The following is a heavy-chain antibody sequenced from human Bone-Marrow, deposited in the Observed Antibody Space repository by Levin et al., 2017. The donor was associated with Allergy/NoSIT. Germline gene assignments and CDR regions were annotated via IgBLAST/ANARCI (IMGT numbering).Heavy chain of an antibody. CDR2: IKEDGSDK. D-gene: IGHD4-17*01. CDR1: GFSFSTYW. V-gene: IGHV3-7*01. J-gene: IGHJ6*02. Sequence: GGSLRLSCVASGFSFSTYWMSWVRQAPGKGLEWVANIKEDGSDKYYVDSVKGRVTVSRDNAKNSLYLQMNSLRAEDTAVYYCARGYDYGDYAEAEDFYYGLGGWGQGTTVTVS. CDR3: ARGYDYGDYAEAEDFYYGLGG.